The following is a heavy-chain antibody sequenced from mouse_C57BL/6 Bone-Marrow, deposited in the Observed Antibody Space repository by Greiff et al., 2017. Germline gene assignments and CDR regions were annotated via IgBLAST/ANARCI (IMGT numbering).Heavy chain of an antibody. CDR3: ARHGGSYYDYDYDYAMDY. J-gene: IGHJ4*01. CDR2: IWSDGST. V-gene: IGHV2-6-1*01. Sequence: VKLQESGPGLVAPSQSLSITCTVSGFSLTSYGVHWVRQPPGKGLEWLVVIWSDGSTTYNSALKSRLSISKDNSKSQVFLKMNSLQTDDTAMYYCARHGGSYYDYDYDYAMDYWGQGTSVTVSS. D-gene: IGHD2-4*01. CDR1: GFSLTSYG.